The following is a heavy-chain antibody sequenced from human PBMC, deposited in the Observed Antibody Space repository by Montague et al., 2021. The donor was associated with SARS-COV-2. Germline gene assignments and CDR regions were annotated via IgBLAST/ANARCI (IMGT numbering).Heavy chain of an antibody. D-gene: IGHD1-20*01. V-gene: IGHV4-61*02. CDR2: IYRGGSP. CDR1: GDSLSSGSYY. CDR3: TRDPITGTTGTIYNYYGMDV. J-gene: IGHJ6*02. Sequence: TLSLTCSVSGDSLSSGSYYWSWNRQPAGKGLEWIGRIYRGGSPNYXPSLKSRVTISGDMSKNQFSLNVSSVAAADTAVYYCTRDPITGTTGTIYNYYGMDVWGQGTTVTVSS.